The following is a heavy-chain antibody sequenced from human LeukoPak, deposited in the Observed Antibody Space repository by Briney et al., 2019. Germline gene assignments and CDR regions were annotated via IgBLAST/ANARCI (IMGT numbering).Heavy chain of an antibody. Sequence: GASVKVSCKASGYTFTGYYMHWVRQAPGQGLEWMGWINPNSGGTNYAQKFQGRVTMTRDTSISTAYMELSRLRSDDTAVYYCARDYGDYVGYAFDIWGQGTMVTVSS. J-gene: IGHJ3*02. CDR1: GYTFTGYY. D-gene: IGHD4-17*01. V-gene: IGHV1-2*02. CDR2: INPNSGGT. CDR3: ARDYGDYVGYAFDI.